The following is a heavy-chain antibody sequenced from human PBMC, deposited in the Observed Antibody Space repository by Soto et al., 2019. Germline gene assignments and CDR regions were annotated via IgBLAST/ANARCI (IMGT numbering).Heavy chain of an antibody. V-gene: IGHV3-15*01. Sequence: EVQMVQSGGDLVKPGGSLRLSCVTSGFMFSSAWMNWVRQAPGKGLEWGARIKSKGDGGARDYAAPVKGRFTISRDDSKNTVHLQMNSLRAEDTAVYYCVEGWNDFWGQGTLVTVSS. D-gene: IGHD1-1*01. CDR1: GFMFSSAW. J-gene: IGHJ4*02. CDR3: VEGWNDF. CDR2: IKSKGDGGAR.